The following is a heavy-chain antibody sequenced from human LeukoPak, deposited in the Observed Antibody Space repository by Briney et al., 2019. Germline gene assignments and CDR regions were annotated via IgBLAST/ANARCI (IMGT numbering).Heavy chain of an antibody. CDR3: ARAQGETYYYGSGSYVYYFDY. V-gene: IGHV4-59*01. CDR1: GGSISSYY. J-gene: IGHJ4*02. CDR2: IYYRGST. D-gene: IGHD3-10*01. Sequence: PSETLSLTCTVSGGSISSYYWSWIRQPPGQGLEWIGCIYYRGSTNYNPSLKSRVTISVDTSKNQFSLKLSSVTAADTAVYYCARAQGETYYYGSGSYVYYFDYWGQGTLVTVSS.